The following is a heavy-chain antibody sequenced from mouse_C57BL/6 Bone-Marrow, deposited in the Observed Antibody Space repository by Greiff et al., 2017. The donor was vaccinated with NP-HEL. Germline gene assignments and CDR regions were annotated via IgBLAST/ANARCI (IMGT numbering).Heavy chain of an antibody. V-gene: IGHV8-12*01. D-gene: IGHD4-1*01. CDR3: ARRAGRSLDY. CDR1: GFSLSTSGMG. Sequence: QVTLNVSGPGILQSSQTLSLTCSFSGFSLSTSGMGVSWIRQPSGLGLEWLAHIYWDDDKRYHPSLKSRLTISKDPSSNSVFLKIASVDTADTATYYGARRAGRSLDYWGQGTTLTVSS. J-gene: IGHJ2*01. CDR2: IYWDDDK.